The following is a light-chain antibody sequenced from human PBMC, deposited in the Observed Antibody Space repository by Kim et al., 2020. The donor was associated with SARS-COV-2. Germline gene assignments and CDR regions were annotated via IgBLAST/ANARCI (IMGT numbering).Light chain of an antibody. CDR3: NSRDSSGNLYV. J-gene: IGLJ1*01. Sequence: SSALTQDPAVSVALGQTVRITCQGDSLRSYYASWYQQKPGQAPVLVNYGKNNRPSGIPDRFSGSSSGNTASLTITGAQAEDEADYYCNSRDSSGNLYVFGTGTKVTVL. CDR2: GKN. CDR1: SLRSYY. V-gene: IGLV3-19*01.